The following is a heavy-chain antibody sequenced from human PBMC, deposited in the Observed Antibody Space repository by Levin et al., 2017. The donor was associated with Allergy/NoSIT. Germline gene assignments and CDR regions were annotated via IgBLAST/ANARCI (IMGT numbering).Heavy chain of an antibody. CDR3: ARSTTLVRGVSVFDY. Sequence: SGGSLRLSCAASGFSFFSYGMHWVRQAPGKGLEWVAVIWYDGSNKYYADSVKGRFTISRDNSKNTLYLQMNSLRAEDTAVYYCARSTTLVRGVSVFDYWGQGTLVTVSS. V-gene: IGHV3-33*01. CDR2: IWYDGSNK. J-gene: IGHJ4*02. CDR1: GFSFFSYG. D-gene: IGHD3-10*01.